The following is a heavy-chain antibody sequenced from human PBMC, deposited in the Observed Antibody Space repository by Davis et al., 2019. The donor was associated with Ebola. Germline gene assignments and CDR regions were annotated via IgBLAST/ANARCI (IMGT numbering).Heavy chain of an antibody. CDR1: GYIFTDYW. D-gene: IGHD3-16*01. J-gene: IGHJ4*02. Sequence: GESLKISCKGSGYIFTDYWIDWVRQMPGKGLEWMGLIYPGDSDTRYCPSFQGQVTISVDKSTSTAYLQWSSLKASDTAIYYCARIDRGDATIPDYWGQGTLVTVSS. CDR2: IYPGDSDT. V-gene: IGHV5-51*01. CDR3: ARIDRGDATIPDY.